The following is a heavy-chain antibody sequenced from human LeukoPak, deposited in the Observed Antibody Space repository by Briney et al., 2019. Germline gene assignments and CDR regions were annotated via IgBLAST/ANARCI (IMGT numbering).Heavy chain of an antibody. D-gene: IGHD3-3*01. J-gene: IGHJ6*03. CDR2: IYYSGST. CDR1: GGSISSSSYY. Sequence: PSETLSLTCTVSGGSISSSSYYWGWIRQPPGKGLEWIGSIYYSGSTYYNPSLKSRVTISVDTSKNQFSLKLSSVTAADTAVYFCASLVGVADFWSGQYYYYYMDVWGKGTTVTVSS. CDR3: ASLVGVADFWSGQYYYYYMDV. V-gene: IGHV4-39*01.